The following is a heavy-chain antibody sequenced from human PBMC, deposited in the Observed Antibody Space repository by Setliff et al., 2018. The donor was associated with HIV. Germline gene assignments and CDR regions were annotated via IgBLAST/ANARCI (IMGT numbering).Heavy chain of an antibody. Sequence: PSETLSLTCTVPGGSISSSSYYWSWIRQAPGKGLEWVSAISGSGDSTYYADSVKGRFTISRDNSKNTLYLQMNSLRAEDTALYYCAKLTRYDSTWYDAEYCQQWGQGTLVTVSS. D-gene: IGHD6-13*01. V-gene: IGHV3-23*01. CDR3: AKLTRYDSTWYDAEYCQQ. CDR2: ISGSGDST. CDR1: GGSISSSSYY. J-gene: IGHJ1*01.